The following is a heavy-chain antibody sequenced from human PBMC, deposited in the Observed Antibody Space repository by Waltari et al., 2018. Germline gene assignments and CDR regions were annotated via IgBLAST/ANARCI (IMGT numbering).Heavy chain of an antibody. CDR2: IWYDGSNK. Sequence: QVQLVESGGGVVQPGRSLRLSCAASGFTFSSYGMHWVRQAPGKGLEWVAVIWYDGSNKYYAESVKGRFTISRDNSKNTLYLQMNSLRAEDTAVYYCARDSYYYDSSGYYHANFDYWGQGTLVTVSS. CDR1: GFTFSSYG. V-gene: IGHV3-33*01. D-gene: IGHD3-22*01. J-gene: IGHJ4*02. CDR3: ARDSYYYDSSGYYHANFDY.